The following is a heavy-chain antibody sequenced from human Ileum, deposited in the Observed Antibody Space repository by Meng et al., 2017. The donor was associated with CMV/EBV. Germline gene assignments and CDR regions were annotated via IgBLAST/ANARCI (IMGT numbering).Heavy chain of an antibody. D-gene: IGHD3-9*01. CDR3: ERDAQYDILTGPQRGGDY. CDR2: INEGGGEK. Sequence: GESLKISCAASGFTFSSYWMSWVRQAPGKGLEWVADINEGGGEKFYVGSVEGRFTISRDNAKNLLYLQMNSLRDEDTAVYYCERDAQYDILTGPQRGGDYWGQG. CDR1: GFTFSSYW. V-gene: IGHV3-7*01. J-gene: IGHJ4*02.